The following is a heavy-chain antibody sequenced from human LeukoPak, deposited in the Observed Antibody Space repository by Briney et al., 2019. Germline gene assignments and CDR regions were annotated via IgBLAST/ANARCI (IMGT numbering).Heavy chain of an antibody. CDR1: TFDLSPYE. CDR3: TPTGGNYYDSSGYYGY. CDR2: IKQDGSEK. Sequence: GGSLRLSCVASTFDLSPYEMSWVRQAPGKGLEWVANIKQDGSEKYYVDSVKGRFTISRDNAKNSLYLQMNSLRAEDTAVYYCTPTGGNYYDSSGYYGYWGQGTLVTVSS. V-gene: IGHV3-7*01. D-gene: IGHD3-22*01. J-gene: IGHJ4*02.